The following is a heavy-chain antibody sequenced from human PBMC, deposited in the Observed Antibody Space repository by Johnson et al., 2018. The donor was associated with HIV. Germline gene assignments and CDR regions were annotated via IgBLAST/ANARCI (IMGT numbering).Heavy chain of an antibody. Sequence: EVQLVESGGGLVQRGGTLRLSCVASGFTFNSYWMTWVRQAPGKGLEWVANINQDGSEKYYMNSLKGRFTVSRDNAKNSLFLEVNSLRPDDTAVYYCAGALLRAARPVGAFDIWGQGTMVTVSS. D-gene: IGHD6-6*01. CDR1: GFTFNSYW. J-gene: IGHJ3*02. V-gene: IGHV3-7*01. CDR3: AGALLRAARPVGAFDI. CDR2: INQDGSEK.